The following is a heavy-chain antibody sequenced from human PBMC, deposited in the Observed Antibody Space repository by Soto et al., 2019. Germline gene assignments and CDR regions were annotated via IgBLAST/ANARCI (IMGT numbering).Heavy chain of an antibody. CDR2: IFYSGST. Sequence: KPSETLSLTCTVSGGSISSSNYYWGWIRQPPGKGLEWIGSIFYSGSTYYNPSLKSRVTISVDTSKNQFSLKLSSVTAADTAVYYCVSGYCXSTSCSTIYDYYYGMDVWGQGTTVTVSS. CDR3: VSGYCXSTSCSTIYDYYYGMDV. D-gene: IGHD2-2*02. J-gene: IGHJ6*02. CDR1: GGSISSSNYY. V-gene: IGHV4-39*01.